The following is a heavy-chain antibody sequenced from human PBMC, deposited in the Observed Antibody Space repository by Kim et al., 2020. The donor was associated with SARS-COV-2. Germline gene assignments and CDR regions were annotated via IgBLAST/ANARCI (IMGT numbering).Heavy chain of an antibody. Sequence: CYNAAXKSRXTMSGDTSKNHFSLRLTSVTAADTAVYYCARLKXGIEHAFDIWGQGTRVTVS. V-gene: IGHV4-30-4*05. J-gene: IGHJ3*02. CDR3: ARLKXGIEHAFDI.